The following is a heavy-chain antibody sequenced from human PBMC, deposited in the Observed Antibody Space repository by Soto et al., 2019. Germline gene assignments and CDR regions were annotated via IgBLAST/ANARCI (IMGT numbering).Heavy chain of an antibody. CDR1: GFTFSSYA. CDR2: ISGSGGST. V-gene: IGHV3-23*01. Sequence: GGSLRLSCAASGFTFSSYAMSWVRQAPGKGLEWVSAISGSGGSTYYADSVKGRFTISRDNSKNTLYLQMNSLRAEDTAVYYCAKGGSAALIAPSGRDNWFDPWGQGTQVTVS. CDR3: AKGGSAALIAPSGRDNWFDP. J-gene: IGHJ5*02. D-gene: IGHD6-13*01.